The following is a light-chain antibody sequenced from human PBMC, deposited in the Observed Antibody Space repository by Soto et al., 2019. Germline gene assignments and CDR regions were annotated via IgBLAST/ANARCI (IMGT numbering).Light chain of an antibody. CDR3: SSYRKSNTLV. CDR2: DVS. V-gene: IGLV2-14*03. CDR1: SSDIGTYYY. J-gene: IGLJ1*01. Sequence: QSALTQPASVSGSPGQSITISCTGTSSDIGTYYYVSWYQHHPGKAPKLTISDVSDRPSGVSDRFSGSKSGNTASLTISGLQAEDEADYYCSSYRKSNTLVFGTGTKLTVL.